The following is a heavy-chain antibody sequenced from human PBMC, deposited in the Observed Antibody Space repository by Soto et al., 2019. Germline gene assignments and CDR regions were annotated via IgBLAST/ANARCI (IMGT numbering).Heavy chain of an antibody. CDR2: IYYSGST. D-gene: IGHD3-22*01. CDR1: GGSISSYY. Sequence: PSETLSLTCPVSGGSISSYYWSWIRQPPGKGLEWIGYIYYSGSTNYNPSLKSRVTISVDTSKNQFSLKLSSVTAADTAVYYCARGSETYYYDSSGYFQHWGQGTLVTVSS. J-gene: IGHJ1*01. V-gene: IGHV4-59*01. CDR3: ARGSETYYYDSSGYFQH.